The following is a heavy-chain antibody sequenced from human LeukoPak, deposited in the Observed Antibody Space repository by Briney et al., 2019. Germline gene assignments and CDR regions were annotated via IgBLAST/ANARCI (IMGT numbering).Heavy chain of an antibody. J-gene: IGHJ3*02. CDR3: ARGPTDFDASDI. CDR1: GFTISSHW. CDR2: IKHDKSET. Sequence: PGGSLRLSCAASGFTISSHWMSWVRQVPGKGLESVAHIKHDKSETYYVDTVRGRFIISRDNAKNSLYLQMNSLRVEDTAVYHCARGPTDFDASDIWGHGTLVTVSS. V-gene: IGHV3-7*01.